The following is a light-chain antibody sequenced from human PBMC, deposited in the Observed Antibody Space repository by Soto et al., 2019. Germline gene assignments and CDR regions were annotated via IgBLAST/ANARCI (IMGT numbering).Light chain of an antibody. CDR3: QQYNNWPTWT. CDR1: QSVSSSY. V-gene: IGKV3-20*01. CDR2: GAS. Sequence: EIVLTQSPGTLSLSPGERGTLSCRASQSVSSSYLAWYQQKPGQAPRLVIYGASSRATGIPDRFSGSGCGTEFTLTISSLQSEDFAVYYCQQYNNWPTWTFGQGTKVDIK. J-gene: IGKJ1*01.